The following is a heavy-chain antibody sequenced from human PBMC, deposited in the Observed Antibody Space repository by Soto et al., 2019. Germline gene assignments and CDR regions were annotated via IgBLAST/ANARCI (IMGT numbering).Heavy chain of an antibody. CDR3: ARVDYHGSGSYYNVGLMDV. J-gene: IGHJ6*03. V-gene: IGHV4-39*01. CDR1: GGSISSSSYY. CDR2: IYYTGST. D-gene: IGHD3-10*01. Sequence: SETLSLTCTVSGGSISSSSYYWVWIRQPPGKGLEWIGSIYYTGSTYYTPSLKSRVTISVDTSKNQFSLKLTSVTAADTAVYYCARVDYHGSGSYYNVGLMDVWGKGTTVTVSS.